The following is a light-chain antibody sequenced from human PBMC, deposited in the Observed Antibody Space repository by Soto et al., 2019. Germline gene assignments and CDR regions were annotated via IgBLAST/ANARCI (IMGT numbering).Light chain of an antibody. Sequence: EIVLTQSPGTLSLSPGERATLSCRASQSVSSSNLAWYQQTPGQAPRLLIYGASRRATGIPDRFSGSGSGTDFSLTISRLEPEDFAVYFCQQYGRSTFTFGPGTKVDIK. J-gene: IGKJ3*01. CDR2: GAS. CDR3: QQYGRSTFT. CDR1: QSVSSSN. V-gene: IGKV3-20*01.